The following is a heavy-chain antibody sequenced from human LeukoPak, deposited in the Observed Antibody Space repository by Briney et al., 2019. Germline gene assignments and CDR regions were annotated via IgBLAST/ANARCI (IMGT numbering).Heavy chain of an antibody. D-gene: IGHD2-2*01. CDR2: MNPNSSDT. CDR1: GYTFTSYD. V-gene: IGHV1-8*03. Sequence: GASVKVSCKASGYTFTSYDINWVRQAPGQGLEWMGWMNPNSSDTGYAQKFQGRVTITRNTSISTAYMELSSLRSEDTAVYYCARESSYCSSTKCYSSGFDPWGQGTLVTVSS. J-gene: IGHJ5*02. CDR3: ARESSYCSSTKCYSSGFDP.